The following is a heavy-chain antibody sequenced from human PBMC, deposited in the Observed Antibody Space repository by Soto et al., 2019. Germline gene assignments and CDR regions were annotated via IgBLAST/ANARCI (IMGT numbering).Heavy chain of an antibody. Sequence: GESLKISCKGSGYSFPTAWIGWVRQMPGKGLEWMAIIYPGDSDARYSPSFQGQVTISADKYISTAYLQWNSLKASDTAMYYCATSTGWYYFDSWGQGTQVTVYS. CDR3: ATSTGWYYFDS. V-gene: IGHV5-51*01. J-gene: IGHJ4*02. CDR1: GYSFPTAW. D-gene: IGHD6-19*01. CDR2: IYPGDSDA.